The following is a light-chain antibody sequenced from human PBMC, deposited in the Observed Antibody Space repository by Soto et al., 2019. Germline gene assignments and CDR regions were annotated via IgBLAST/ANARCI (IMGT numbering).Light chain of an antibody. CDR3: QHYNNWLGT. Sequence: EIVVTQSPALLSVSPGERVTLSCRASQSVISSIAWYQQKLGQAPRLLIYGASTRATGIPARFSGSGYGTEFFLTISSLQSEDFAMYSCQHYNNWLGTFGGGPKVAIK. V-gene: IGKV3-15*01. CDR1: QSVISS. CDR2: GAS. J-gene: IGKJ4*01.